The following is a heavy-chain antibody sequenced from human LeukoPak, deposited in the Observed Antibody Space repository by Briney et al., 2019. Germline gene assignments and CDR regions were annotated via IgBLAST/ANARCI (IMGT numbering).Heavy chain of an antibody. J-gene: IGHJ3*02. CDR3: ARGAAAAFDI. CDR1: GGSFSGYY. D-gene: IGHD2-15*01. Sequence: SETLSLTCAVYGGSFSGYYWSWIRQPPGKGLEWIGEINHSGSTNHNPSLKSRVTISVDTSKNQFSLKLSSVTAADTAVYYCARGAAAAFDIWGQGTMVTVSS. CDR2: INHSGST. V-gene: IGHV4-34*01.